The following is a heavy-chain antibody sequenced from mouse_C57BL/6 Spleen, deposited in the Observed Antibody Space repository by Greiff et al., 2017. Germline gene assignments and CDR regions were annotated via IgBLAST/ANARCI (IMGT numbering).Heavy chain of an antibody. V-gene: IGHV1-81*01. CDR2: IYPRSGNT. D-gene: IGHD2-3*01. CDR1: GYTFTSYG. J-gene: IGHJ4*01. Sequence: VKLQESGAELARPGASVKLSCKASGYTFTSYGISWVKQRTGQGLEWIGEIYPRSGNTYYNEKFKGKATLTADKSSSTAYMELRSLTSEDSAVYFCARGGYYRGDYWGQGTSVTVSS. CDR3: ARGGYYRGDY.